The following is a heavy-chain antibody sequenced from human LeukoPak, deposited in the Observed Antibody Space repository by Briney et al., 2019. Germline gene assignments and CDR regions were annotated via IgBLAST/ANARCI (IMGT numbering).Heavy chain of an antibody. Sequence: GASVKVSCKASGYTFTGYYMHWVRQAPGQGLEWMGWINPNSGGTNYAQKFQGRVTMTRDTSISTAYMELSRLRSDDTAVYYCARGFWSGYPRAFDIWGQGTMVTVSS. CDR2: INPNSGGT. V-gene: IGHV1-2*02. CDR1: GYTFTGYY. J-gene: IGHJ3*02. CDR3: ARGFWSGYPRAFDI. D-gene: IGHD3-3*01.